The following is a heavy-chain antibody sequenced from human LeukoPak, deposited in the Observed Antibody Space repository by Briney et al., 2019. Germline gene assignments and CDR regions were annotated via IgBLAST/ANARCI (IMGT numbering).Heavy chain of an antibody. CDR1: GGTFSSYA. Sequence: ASVKVSCKASGGTFSSYAISWVRQAPGQGLEWMGGIIPIFGTANYAQKFQGRVTITADESTSTAYMELSSLRSEDTAIYYCVRTPPNWGFDYWGQGTLVTVSS. CDR3: VRTPPNWGFDY. D-gene: IGHD3-16*01. CDR2: IIPIFGTA. V-gene: IGHV1-69*13. J-gene: IGHJ4*02.